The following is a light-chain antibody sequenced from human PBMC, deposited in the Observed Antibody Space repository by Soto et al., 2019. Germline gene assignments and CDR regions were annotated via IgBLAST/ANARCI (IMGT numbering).Light chain of an antibody. CDR3: SSYAGNNNFVV. Sequence: QSALTQPPSASGSPGQSVTISCTGTSSDVGAYKYVSWYQQHPGKAPKLMIYVVTKRPSGVPGRFSGSKSGNTASLTVSGLQAEDEADYYCSSYAGNNNFVVFGGGTKLTVL. CDR2: VVT. J-gene: IGLJ2*01. CDR1: SSDVGAYKY. V-gene: IGLV2-8*01.